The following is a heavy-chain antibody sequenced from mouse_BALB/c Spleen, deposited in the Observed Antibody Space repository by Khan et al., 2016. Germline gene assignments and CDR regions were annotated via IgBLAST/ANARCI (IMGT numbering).Heavy chain of an antibody. CDR2: IYPGDGDT. CDR3: ARGTPFAS. V-gene: IGHV1-80*01. CDR1: GYAFSGYW. J-gene: IGHJ3*01. Sequence: QVQLKQSGAELVRPGSSVKISCKASGYAFSGYWMNWVKQRPGQGLEWIGQIYPGDGDTNYNGKFKGKATLTVDKSSSTAYMQLSSLTSEDSAVYFCARGTPFASWGQGTLVTVSA. D-gene: IGHD2-14*01.